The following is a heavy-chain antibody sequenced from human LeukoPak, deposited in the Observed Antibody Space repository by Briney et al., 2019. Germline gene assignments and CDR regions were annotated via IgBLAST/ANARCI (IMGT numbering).Heavy chain of an antibody. CDR2: INPNSGGT. CDR3: ARVYDYGGNSGY. J-gene: IGHJ4*02. CDR1: GYTFTGYY. Sequence: ASVKVSCKASGYTFTGYYMHWVRQAPGQGLEWMGRINPNSGGTNYAQKFQGRVTMTRDTSISTAYMELSRLRSDDTAVYYCARVYDYGGNSGYWGQGTLVTVSS. D-gene: IGHD4-23*01. V-gene: IGHV1-2*06.